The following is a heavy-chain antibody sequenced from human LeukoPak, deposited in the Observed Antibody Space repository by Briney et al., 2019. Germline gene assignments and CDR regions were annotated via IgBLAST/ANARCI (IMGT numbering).Heavy chain of an antibody. V-gene: IGHV1-2*02. J-gene: IGHJ3*01. Sequence: GATVKVSCKASGYTFTGYYMHWVRQAPGQGLEWVGWINPNSGGTNYAQKFQGRVTMTRDTSISTAYMELSRLSSDDTAVYYCARGYEEWELLLGAFDLWGQGTMVTVSS. CDR3: ARGYEEWELLLGAFDL. CDR1: GYTFTGYY. D-gene: IGHD1-26*01. CDR2: INPNSGGT.